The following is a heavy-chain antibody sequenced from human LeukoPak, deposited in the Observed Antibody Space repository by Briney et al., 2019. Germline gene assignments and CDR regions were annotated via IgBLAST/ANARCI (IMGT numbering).Heavy chain of an antibody. D-gene: IGHD2-2*01. V-gene: IGHV4-59*08. CDR2: VYSSGST. CDR3: ASQGCSSTTCHFDY. CDR1: GGSISSNY. Sequence: SETLSLTCTVSGGSISSNYWSWIRQPPGKGLEWIGYVYSSGSTNYNPSLKSRVTISVDTSKNQFSLKLSSVTAADTAVYYCASQGCSSTTCHFDYWGQGTLVTVSS. J-gene: IGHJ4*02.